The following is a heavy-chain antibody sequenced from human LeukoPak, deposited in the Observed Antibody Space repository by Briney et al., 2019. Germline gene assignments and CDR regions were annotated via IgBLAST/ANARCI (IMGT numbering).Heavy chain of an antibody. D-gene: IGHD3-22*01. CDR2: ISSSSSTI. V-gene: IGHV3-48*01. CDR1: GFTFISYS. CDR3: ARDLTSMIRPIDY. Sequence: PGGSLRLSCAASGFTFISYSMNWVRQAPGKGLEWVSYISSSSSTIYYADSVKGRFTISRDNAKNSLYLQMNSLRAEDTAVYYCARDLTSMIRPIDYWGQGTLVTVSS. J-gene: IGHJ4*02.